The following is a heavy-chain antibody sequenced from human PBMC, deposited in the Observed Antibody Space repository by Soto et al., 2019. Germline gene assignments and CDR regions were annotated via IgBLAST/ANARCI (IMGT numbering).Heavy chain of an antibody. CDR3: AKGHYDSSGYYEIPTFDY. D-gene: IGHD3-22*01. CDR1: GFTFSSYA. J-gene: IGHJ4*02. Sequence: GGSLRLSCAASGFTFSSYAMSWVRQAPGKGLEWVSPISGSGGSTYYADSVKGRFTISRDNSKNTLYLQMNSLRAEDTAVYYCAKGHYDSSGYYEIPTFDYWGQGTLVTVSS. V-gene: IGHV3-23*01. CDR2: ISGSGGST.